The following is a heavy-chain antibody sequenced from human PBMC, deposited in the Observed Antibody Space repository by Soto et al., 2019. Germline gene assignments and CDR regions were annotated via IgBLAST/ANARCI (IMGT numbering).Heavy chain of an antibody. Sequence: QITLKESGPTLVKPTQTLTLTCTFSGFSLSTSGVGVGWIRQPPGKALEWLALIYWDDDKRYSPSLKGRLTIAKDSSQNQVVLTTHNMDPLDTATYYCAHRSLRLFGVEPLYYFGYWGQGTLVTVSS. CDR3: AHRSLRLFGVEPLYYFGY. D-gene: IGHD3-3*01. V-gene: IGHV2-5*02. CDR1: GFSLSTSGVG. J-gene: IGHJ4*02. CDR2: IYWDDDK.